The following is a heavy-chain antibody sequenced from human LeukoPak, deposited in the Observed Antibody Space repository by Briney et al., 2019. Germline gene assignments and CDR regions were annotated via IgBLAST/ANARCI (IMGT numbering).Heavy chain of an antibody. CDR2: ISAYNGNT. CDR3: ARGGDYGSPPIDFDY. V-gene: IGHV1-18*01. Sequence: ASVKVSCKASGYTFTSYGISWVRQAPGQGLEWMGWISAYNGNTNYAQKLQGRVTMTTDTSMSTAYMELRSLRSDDTAVYYCARGGDYGSPPIDFDYWGQGTLVTVSS. CDR1: GYTFTSYG. D-gene: IGHD4-17*01. J-gene: IGHJ4*02.